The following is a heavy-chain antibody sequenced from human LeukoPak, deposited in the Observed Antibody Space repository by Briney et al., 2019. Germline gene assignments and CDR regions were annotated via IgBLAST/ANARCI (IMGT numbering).Heavy chain of an antibody. V-gene: IGHV3-11*03. D-gene: IGHD2-15*01. J-gene: IGHJ5*02. CDR2: INGSSSDT. CDR3: ARRGTTYCTVDSCHPNWFDP. Sequence: PGGSLRLSCAASGFTFSGYYMTWIRQAPGRGLEWISYINGSSSDTKYADSVKGRFTISRDNAKNSLYLLMNCLRAEDTAVYYCARRGTTYCTVDSCHPNWFDPWGQGTLVTVSS. CDR1: GFTFSGYY.